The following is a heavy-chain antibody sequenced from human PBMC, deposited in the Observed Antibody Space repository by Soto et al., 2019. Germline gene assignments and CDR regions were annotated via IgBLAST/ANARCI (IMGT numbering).Heavy chain of an antibody. J-gene: IGHJ3*02. D-gene: IGHD2-2*01. V-gene: IGHV4-34*01. Sequence: PSETLSLTCAVYGGFFSGYYWTWIRQTPGKGLEWIGEINHSGSTNYKPSLKSRISMSADTSKKQFSLNLTSVTAADTAVYYCARGECSSNYCFTRWALDIWGQGTVVTVSS. CDR3: ARGECSSNYCFTRWALDI. CDR1: GGFFSGYY. CDR2: INHSGST.